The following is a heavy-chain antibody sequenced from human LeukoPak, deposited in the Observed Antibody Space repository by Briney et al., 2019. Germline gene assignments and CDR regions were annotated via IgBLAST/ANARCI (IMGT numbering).Heavy chain of an antibody. J-gene: IGHJ5*02. CDR3: ARVTRGITGTTGDWFDP. CDR1: GYTFTSYG. V-gene: IGHV1-18*01. CDR2: ISAYNGNT. D-gene: IGHD1-20*01. Sequence: ASVKVSCKASGYTFTSYGISWVRQAPGQGLEWMGWISAYNGNTNYAQKLQGRVTMTTDTSTSTAYMELRSLRSDDTAVYYCARVTRGITGTTGDWFDPWGQGTLVTVSS.